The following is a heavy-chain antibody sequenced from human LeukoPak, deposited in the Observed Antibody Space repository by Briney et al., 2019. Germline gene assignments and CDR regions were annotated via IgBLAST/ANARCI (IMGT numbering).Heavy chain of an antibody. V-gene: IGHV4-59*01. CDR3: ARVDGGYCRAGYCYANRFDP. CDR1: GASITTYY. CDR2: MYYSGSP. Sequence: SETLSLTCTVSGASITTYYWSWIRQPPGKRLEWIAYMYYSGSPNYNPSLKSRVPMSVDTSENQFSLKLSSVTAADTAVYYCARVDGGYCRAGYCYANRFDPWGQGTLVTVSS. J-gene: IGHJ5*02. D-gene: IGHD2-15*01.